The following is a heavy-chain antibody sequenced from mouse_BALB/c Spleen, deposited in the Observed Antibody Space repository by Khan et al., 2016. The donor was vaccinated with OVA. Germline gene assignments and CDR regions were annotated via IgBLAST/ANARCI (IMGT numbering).Heavy chain of an antibody. D-gene: IGHD2-14*01. Sequence: VQLKQSGPDLVKPGASVKISCKASGYSFTLYYMTWVKQSHGKSLEWIGRVNPNTGGSDYNQEFKVKAILTVDKSSNTAYMELHSLTSEDSTVYYCARGYDCFAYWGQGTLVTVSA. CDR2: VNPNTGGS. CDR1: GYSFTLYY. V-gene: IGHV1-26*01. J-gene: IGHJ3*01. CDR3: ARGYDCFAY.